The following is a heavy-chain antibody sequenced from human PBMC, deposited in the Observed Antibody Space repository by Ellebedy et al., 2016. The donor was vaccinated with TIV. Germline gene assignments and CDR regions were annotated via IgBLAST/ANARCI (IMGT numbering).Heavy chain of an antibody. J-gene: IGHJ3*02. D-gene: IGHD6-19*01. V-gene: IGHV4-59*01. CDR1: GGSFSRYF. CDR3: ARDTYSSGNDAFDI. Sequence: MPGGSLRLSCTVSGGSFSRYFWSWIRHSPGTGLEWIGNIDYSGSTTYNPSLKSRVTFSVDTSKNQFSLKLRSVTAADTAVYFCARDTYSSGNDAFDIWGQGTMVTISS. CDR2: IDYSGST.